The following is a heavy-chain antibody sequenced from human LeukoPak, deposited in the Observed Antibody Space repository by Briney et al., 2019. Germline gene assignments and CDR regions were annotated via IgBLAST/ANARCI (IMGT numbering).Heavy chain of an antibody. Sequence: SSETLSLTCAVYGGSFSGYYWSWIRQPPGKGLEWIGEINHSGSTNYNPSLESRVTISVDTSKNQFSLKLSSVTAADTAVYYCARGPRLWFGESHYYYYGMDVWGQGTTVTVSS. CDR1: GGSFSGYY. J-gene: IGHJ6*02. CDR2: INHSGST. V-gene: IGHV4-34*01. D-gene: IGHD3-10*01. CDR3: ARGPRLWFGESHYYYYGMDV.